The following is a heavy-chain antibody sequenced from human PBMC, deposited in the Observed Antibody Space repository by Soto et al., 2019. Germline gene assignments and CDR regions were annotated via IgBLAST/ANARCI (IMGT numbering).Heavy chain of an antibody. CDR2: IIPIFGTA. Sequence: ASVKVSCKASGYTFTGYYMHWVRQAPGQGLEWMGGIIPIFGTANYAQKLQGRVTMTTDTPTSTAYMELRSLRSHDTAVYYCARDVAAANPWGQGTLVTVSS. CDR1: GYTFTGYY. J-gene: IGHJ5*02. V-gene: IGHV1-18*04. CDR3: ARDVAAANP. D-gene: IGHD6-13*01.